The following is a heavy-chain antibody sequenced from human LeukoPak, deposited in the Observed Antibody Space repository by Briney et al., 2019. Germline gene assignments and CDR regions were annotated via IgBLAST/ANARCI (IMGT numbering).Heavy chain of an antibody. Sequence: SETLSLTCTVSGGSISSYYWSWIRQPPGKGLEWIGYIYYSGSTNYNPSLKSRVTISVDTSKNQFSLKLSSVTAADTAVYYCARRHRIPYRTSYYYDSSGRSSRDALDIWGQGTMVTVSS. CDR3: ARRHRIPYRTSYYYDSSGRSSRDALDI. CDR2: IYYSGST. D-gene: IGHD3-22*01. V-gene: IGHV4-59*08. CDR1: GGSISSYY. J-gene: IGHJ3*02.